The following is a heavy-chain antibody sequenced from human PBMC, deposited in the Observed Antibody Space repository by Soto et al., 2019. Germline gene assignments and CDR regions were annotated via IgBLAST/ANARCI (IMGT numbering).Heavy chain of an antibody. J-gene: IGHJ4*02. V-gene: IGHV4-39*01. D-gene: IGHD5-12*01. CDR1: GGSISSSSYY. CDR3: AGTIVATIDFDY. CDR2: IYYSGST. Sequence: SETLSLTCTVSGGSISSSSYYWGWIRQPPGKGLEWIGSIYYSGSTYYNPSLKSRVTISVDTSKNQFSLKLSSVTAADTAVYYCAGTIVATIDFDYWGQGTLVTVS.